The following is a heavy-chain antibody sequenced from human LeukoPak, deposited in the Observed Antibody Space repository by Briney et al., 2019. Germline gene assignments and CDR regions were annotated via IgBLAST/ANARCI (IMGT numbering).Heavy chain of an antibody. CDR3: ARRSNRGHRQSTSKNAVFGY. V-gene: IGHV4-34*01. CDR1: GGSFSGYY. Sequence: SETLSLTCAVYGGSFSGYYWSWIRQPPGKGLEWIGEINHSGSTNYNPSLKSRVTISVDTSKNQFSLKLSSVTAADTAVYYCARRSNRGHRQSTSKNAVFGYWGQGTLVIVSS. CDR2: INHSGST. D-gene: IGHD3-3*01. J-gene: IGHJ4*02.